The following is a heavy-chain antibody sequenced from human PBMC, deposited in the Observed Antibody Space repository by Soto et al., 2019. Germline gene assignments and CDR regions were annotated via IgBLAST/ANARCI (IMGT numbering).Heavy chain of an antibody. CDR3: GRAKAVVIAALDI. CDR2: VSDNGGSRGGT. D-gene: IGHD2-21*01. J-gene: IGHJ3*02. Sequence: EVELLESGGGLVQPGGSLRLSCKASGFMFNNSAMTWVRQAPGQGLQWVASVSDNGGSRGGTYYADSVKGRFTISRDNSKNTLYLQLDILTGADTAVYYCGRAKAVVIAALDIWGQGTMVTVSS. V-gene: IGHV3-23*01. CDR1: GFMFNNSA.